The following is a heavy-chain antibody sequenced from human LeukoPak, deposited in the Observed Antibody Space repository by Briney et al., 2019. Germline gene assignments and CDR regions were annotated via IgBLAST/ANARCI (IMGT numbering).Heavy chain of an antibody. CDR2: MNPNRGNT. CDR1: GGRFSSYA. Sequence: SVKVSCKASGGRFSSYAFSLLRLAPGPGLEWVGWMNPNRGNTGYAQKFHGKVTITSNTSKSTASMELDSLRCEDPAVYDLSRGRRWIQLWLIQNTWFDPWSEGTLVTVSS. D-gene: IGHD5-18*01. J-gene: IGHJ5*02. CDR3: SRGRRWIQLWLIQNTWFDP. V-gene: IGHV1-8*03.